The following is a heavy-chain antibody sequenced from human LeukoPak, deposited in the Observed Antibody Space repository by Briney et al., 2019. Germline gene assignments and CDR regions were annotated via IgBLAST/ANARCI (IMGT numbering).Heavy chain of an antibody. J-gene: IGHJ3*02. CDR1: GFTSSIYW. V-gene: IGHV3-7*01. D-gene: IGHD2-15*01. CDR2: IKQDGSEK. CDR3: AREFIVVPGTHDAFDI. Sequence: PGGSLRLSCAASGFTSSIYWMSWVRQAPGKGLEWVANIKQDGSEKYYVGSVKGRFTISRDNAKNSLYLQMNSLRAEDTAVYYCAREFIVVPGTHDAFDIWGQGTMVTVSS.